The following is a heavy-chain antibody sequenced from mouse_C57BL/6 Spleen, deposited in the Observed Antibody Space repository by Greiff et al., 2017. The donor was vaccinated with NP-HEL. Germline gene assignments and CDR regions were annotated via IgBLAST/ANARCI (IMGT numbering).Heavy chain of an antibody. J-gene: IGHJ4*01. CDR3: ARGAAQALYAMDY. CDR2: INPSTGGT. V-gene: IGHV1-42*01. Sequence: EVQLVESGPELVKPGASVKISCKASGYSFTGYYMNWVKQSPEKSLEWIGEINPSTGGTTYNQKFKAKATLTVDKSSSTAYMQLKSLTSEDSAVYYCARGAAQALYAMDYWGQGTSVTVSS. CDR1: GYSFTGYY. D-gene: IGHD3-2*02.